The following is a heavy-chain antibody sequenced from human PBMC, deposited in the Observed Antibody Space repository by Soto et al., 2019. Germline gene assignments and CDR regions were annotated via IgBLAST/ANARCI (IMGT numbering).Heavy chain of an antibody. CDR1: GYTFTRHD. V-gene: IGHV1-8*01. Sequence: ASVKVSCKASGYTFTRHDISWVRQATGQGLEWMGWMNPNSGNTGYGEKFQGRVSMTRDTAIGTAYMELSSLRSEDTAVYYCARGRYYDFWSMDVWGQGTTVTVSS. J-gene: IGHJ6*02. CDR2: MNPNSGNT. CDR3: ARGRYYDFWSMDV. D-gene: IGHD3-3*01.